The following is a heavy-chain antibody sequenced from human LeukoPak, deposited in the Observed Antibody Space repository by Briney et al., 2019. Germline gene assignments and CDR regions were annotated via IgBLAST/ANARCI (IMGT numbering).Heavy chain of an antibody. CDR3: ARVVVAATDWFDP. Sequence: PSETLSLTCAVYGGSFSGYYWSWIRQPPGKGLEWIGEINHSGSTNYNPSLKSRVTISLDTSKNRFSLKLSSVTAADTAVYYCARVVVAATDWFDPWGLGTLVTVSS. V-gene: IGHV4-34*01. CDR1: GGSFSGYY. CDR2: INHSGST. J-gene: IGHJ5*02. D-gene: IGHD2-15*01.